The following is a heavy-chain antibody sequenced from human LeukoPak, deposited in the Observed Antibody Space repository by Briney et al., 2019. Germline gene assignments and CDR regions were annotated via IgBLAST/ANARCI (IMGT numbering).Heavy chain of an antibody. V-gene: IGHV4-34*01. CDR2: INHSGST. CDR3: ARHVGKQWLVDY. D-gene: IGHD6-19*01. Sequence: SETLSLTCAVYGGSFSGYYWSWIRQPPGKGLEWIGEINHSGSTNYNPSLKSRVTISVDTSKNQFSLKLSSVTAADTAVYYCARHVGKQWLVDYWGQGTLVTVSS. CDR1: GGSFSGYY. J-gene: IGHJ4*02.